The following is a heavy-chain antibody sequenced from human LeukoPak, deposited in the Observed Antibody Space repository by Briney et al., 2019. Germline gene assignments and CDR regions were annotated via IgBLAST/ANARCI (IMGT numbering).Heavy chain of an antibody. Sequence: GGSLRLSCAASGFTFSSYAMHWVRQAPGKGLEWVAVISYDGSNKYYADSVKGRFTISRDNSKNTLYLQMNSLRAEDTAVYYCAKDGEDYYYYYMDVWGKGTTVTISS. CDR3: AKDGEDYYYYYMDV. CDR1: GFTFSSYA. CDR2: ISYDGSNK. V-gene: IGHV3-30*04. D-gene: IGHD4-17*01. J-gene: IGHJ6*03.